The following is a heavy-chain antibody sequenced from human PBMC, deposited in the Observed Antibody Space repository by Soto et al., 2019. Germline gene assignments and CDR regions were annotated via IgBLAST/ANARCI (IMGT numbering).Heavy chain of an antibody. CDR3: ATMPATETTIY. V-gene: IGHV3-23*01. CDR2: ISGSGDNT. J-gene: IGHJ4*02. D-gene: IGHD4-17*01. Sequence: GGSLRLSCAASGFTFSSHAMSWVRQAPGKGLEWVSAISGSGDNTYYADSVKGRFTISRDNSKNTLYLQMNSLRAEDAALYYCATMPATETTIYWGQGAQVTVSS. CDR1: GFTFSSHA.